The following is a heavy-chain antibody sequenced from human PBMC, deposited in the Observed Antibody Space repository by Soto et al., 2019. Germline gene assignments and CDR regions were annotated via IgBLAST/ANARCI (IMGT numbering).Heavy chain of an antibody. CDR1: GYTFTSYY. J-gene: IGHJ6*02. CDR3: ARDQTGLWFGEFGTDYYYYGMDV. Sequence: ASVKVSCKASGYTFTSYYMHWVRQAPGQGLEWMGIINPSGGSTSYAQKFQGRVTMTRDTSTSTVYMELSSLRSEDTAVYYCARDQTGLWFGEFGTDYYYYGMDVWGQGTTVTVS. D-gene: IGHD3-10*01. V-gene: IGHV1-46*01. CDR2: INPSGGST.